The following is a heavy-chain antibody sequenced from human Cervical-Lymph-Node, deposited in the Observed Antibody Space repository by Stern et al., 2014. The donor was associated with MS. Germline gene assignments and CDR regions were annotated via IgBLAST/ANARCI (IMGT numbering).Heavy chain of an antibody. CDR3: TRGPRT. CDR1: GYTFTKYD. J-gene: IGHJ4*02. V-gene: IGHV1-8*01. D-gene: IGHD1-7*01. CDR2: MNPDSGDT. Sequence: VHLVESGAEVQKPGASVKVSCKASGYTFTKYDIHWVRRATGQGLEWMGWMNPDSGDTGFAQKFQGRVPMTRNTSITTAYLELNSLRSEDTAVYYCTRGPRTWGRGTLVTVSS.